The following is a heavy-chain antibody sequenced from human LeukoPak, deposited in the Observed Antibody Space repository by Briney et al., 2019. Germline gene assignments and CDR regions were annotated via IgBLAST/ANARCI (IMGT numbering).Heavy chain of an antibody. V-gene: IGHV4-59*01. CDR3: ARGGGYEMPRVFDY. Sequence: SEPLSLTCTVSGGSISAYYWSWIRQSPGKGLEWIGYIYYSGSTNYNPSLKSRITLSVDTSKNQFSLKLRSVTAADTAVYFCARGGGYEMPRVFDYWGQGTLVTVSS. CDR1: GGSISAYY. J-gene: IGHJ4*02. D-gene: IGHD5-12*01. CDR2: IYYSGST.